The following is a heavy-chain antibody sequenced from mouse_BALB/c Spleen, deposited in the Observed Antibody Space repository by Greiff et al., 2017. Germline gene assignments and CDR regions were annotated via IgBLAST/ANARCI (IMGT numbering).Heavy chain of an antibody. J-gene: IGHJ1*01. CDR1: GYTFTSYN. V-gene: IGHV1-12*01. CDR3: AREGSYGYWYFDV. CDR2: IYPGNGDT. D-gene: IGHD1-1*02. Sequence: QVQLQQSGAELVKPGASVKMSCKASGYTFTSYNMHWVKQTPGQGLEWIGAIYPGNGDTSYNQKFKGKATLTADKSSSTAYMQLSSLTSEDSAVYYCAREGSYGYWYFDVWGAGTKVTVSS.